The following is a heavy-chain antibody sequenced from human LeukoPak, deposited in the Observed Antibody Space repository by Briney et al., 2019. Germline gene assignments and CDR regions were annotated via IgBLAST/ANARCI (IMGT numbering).Heavy chain of an antibody. J-gene: IGHJ4*02. V-gene: IGHV3-15*01. Sequence: GGSLRLSCAASGFTFSEAWMSWVRQAPGKGLEWVGRIQSIADGGTADYAAPVKGRFTISRDDSENTLYLLLNSLKTEDTAVYYCTIDYDYAWGSYRLGYWGQGTLVTVSS. D-gene: IGHD3-16*02. CDR3: TIDYDYAWGSYRLGY. CDR2: IQSIADGGTA. CDR1: GFTFSEAW.